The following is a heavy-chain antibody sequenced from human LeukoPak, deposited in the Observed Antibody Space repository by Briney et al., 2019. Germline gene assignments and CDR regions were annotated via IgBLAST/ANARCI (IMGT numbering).Heavy chain of an antibody. Sequence: GGPLSLLCAVSAFIFSNYWMSWVRQSTGGGGEWVANINQDGSEIYYVDSVKGRFTISRDNAKNSQYLQINSIRADDTAVYYCARDQDSMIVVRTTNWYFDLWGRGTLVTVSS. CDR3: ARDQDSMIVVRTTNWYFDL. D-gene: IGHD3-22*01. CDR2: INQDGSEI. V-gene: IGHV3-7*01. J-gene: IGHJ2*01. CDR1: AFIFSNYW.